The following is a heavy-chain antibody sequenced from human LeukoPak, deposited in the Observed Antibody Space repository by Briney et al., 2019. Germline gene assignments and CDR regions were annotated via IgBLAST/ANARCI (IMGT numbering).Heavy chain of an antibody. J-gene: IGHJ4*02. CDR1: GGSFSGYY. CDR3: ARDSRFGE. V-gene: IGHV4-34*01. CDR2: INHSGST. Sequence: SETLSLTCAVYGGSFSGYYWSCIRQPPGKGLEWIGEINHSGSTNYNPSLKSRVTISVDTSKNQFSLKLSSVTAADTAVYYCARDSRFGEWGQGTLVTVSS. D-gene: IGHD3-3*01.